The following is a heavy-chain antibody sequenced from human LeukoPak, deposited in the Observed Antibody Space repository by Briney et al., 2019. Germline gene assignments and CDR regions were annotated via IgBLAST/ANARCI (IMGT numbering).Heavy chain of an antibody. Sequence: PGGSLRLSCAASGFTFSSYGMNWVRQAPGKGLEWVSYISSSSSTIYYADSVKGRFTISRDNAKNSLYLQMNSLRAEDTAVYYCARDRDGYMDAFDIWGQGTMVTVSS. CDR1: GFTFSSYG. CDR3: ARDRDGYMDAFDI. D-gene: IGHD5-18*01. V-gene: IGHV3-48*01. J-gene: IGHJ3*02. CDR2: ISSSSSTI.